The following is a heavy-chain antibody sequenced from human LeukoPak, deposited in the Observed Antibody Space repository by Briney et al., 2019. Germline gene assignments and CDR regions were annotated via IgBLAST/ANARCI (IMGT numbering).Heavy chain of an antibody. CDR1: GYTFTSYG. Sequence: GASVKVSCKASGYTFTSYGISWVRQAPGQGLEWMGWISAYNGNTNYAQKLQGRVTMTTDTSTSTAYMELRSLRSDDTAVYHCARGPPFVDTAMLDYWGQGTLVTVSS. V-gene: IGHV1-18*01. CDR3: ARGPPFVDTAMLDY. J-gene: IGHJ4*02. D-gene: IGHD5-18*01. CDR2: ISAYNGNT.